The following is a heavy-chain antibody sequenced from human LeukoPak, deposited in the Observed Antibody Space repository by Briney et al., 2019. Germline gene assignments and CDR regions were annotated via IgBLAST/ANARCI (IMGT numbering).Heavy chain of an antibody. D-gene: IGHD3-22*01. Sequence: QPGGSLRLSCAASGFTFSSYAMSWVHQAPGKGLEWVSAISGSGGSTYYADSVKGRFTISRDNSKNTLYLQMNSLRAEDTAVYYCAKTPANYDISGYGDYWGQGTLVTVSS. CDR2: ISGSGGST. CDR1: GFTFSSYA. V-gene: IGHV3-23*01. CDR3: AKTPANYDISGYGDY. J-gene: IGHJ4*02.